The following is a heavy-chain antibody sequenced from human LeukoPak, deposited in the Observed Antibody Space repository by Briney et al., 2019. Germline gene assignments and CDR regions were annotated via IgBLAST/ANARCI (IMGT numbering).Heavy chain of an antibody. D-gene: IGHD6-13*01. J-gene: IGHJ6*03. Sequence: PETLSLTCTVSGGSISSSSYYWGWIRQPPGKGLEWIGSIYYSGSTYYNPSLKSRVTISVDTSKNQFSLKLSSVTAADTAVYYCARGGNGSSWYYYYYYYYMDVWGKGTTVTVSS. CDR1: GGSISSSSYY. CDR3: ARGGNGSSWYYYYYYYYMDV. V-gene: IGHV4-39*07. CDR2: IYYSGST.